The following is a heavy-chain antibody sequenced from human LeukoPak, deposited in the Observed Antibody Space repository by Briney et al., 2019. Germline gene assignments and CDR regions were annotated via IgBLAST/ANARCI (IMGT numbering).Heavy chain of an antibody. CDR3: ALIVVVPAANDY. Sequence: ASVKVSCKASGYTFTGYYMHWVRQAPGQGLEWMGWINPNSGGTNYAQKFPGRVTMTRATSISTAYMELSRLRSDDTAVYYCALIVVVPAANDYWGQGTLVTVSS. D-gene: IGHD2-2*01. CDR1: GYTFTGYY. CDR2: INPNSGGT. V-gene: IGHV1-2*02. J-gene: IGHJ4*02.